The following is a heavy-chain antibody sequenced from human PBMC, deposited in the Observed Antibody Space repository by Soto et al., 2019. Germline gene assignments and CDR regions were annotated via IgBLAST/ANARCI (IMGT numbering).Heavy chain of an antibody. CDR3: ARDEAYGDYVDY. V-gene: IGHV3-11*01. D-gene: IGHD4-17*01. CDR1: GFTFSYYY. Sequence: QVQLVESGGGLVKPGGSLRLSCAASGFTFSYYYMTWIRQAPGKGLEWLSCISSSGNTVYYADSLKGRFTISRDNAKNSLYLRMNSLSAEDTAIYYCARDEAYGDYVDYWGRGTLVTVSS. J-gene: IGHJ4*02. CDR2: ISSSGNTV.